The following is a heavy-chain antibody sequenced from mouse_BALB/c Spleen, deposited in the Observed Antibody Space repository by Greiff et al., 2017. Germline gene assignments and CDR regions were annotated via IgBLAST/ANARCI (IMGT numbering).Heavy chain of an antibody. V-gene: IGHV14-4*02. Sequence: VQLQQSGAELVRSGASVKLSCTASGFNIKDYYMHWVKQRPEQGLEWIGWIDPENGDTEYAPKFQGKATMTADTSSNTAYLQLSSLTSEDTAVYYCNACDGQNSSFAYWGQGTLVTVSA. CDR2: IDPENGDT. CDR3: NACDGQNSSFAY. CDR1: GFNIKDYY. J-gene: IGHJ3*01. D-gene: IGHD2-3*01.